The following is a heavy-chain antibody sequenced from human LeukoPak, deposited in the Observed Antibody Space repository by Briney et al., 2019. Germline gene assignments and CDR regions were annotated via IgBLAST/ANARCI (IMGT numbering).Heavy chain of an antibody. V-gene: IGHV3-15*01. J-gene: IGHJ6*02. CDR3: TTAYGSGSYYIINGMDV. CDR1: GFTLNNTW. D-gene: IGHD3-10*01. Sequence: GGSLRLSCAASGFTLNNTWMSWVRQAPGKGLEWVGRIKSKTDGGTTDYAAPVKGRFTISRDDSKNTLYLQMNSLKTEDTAVYYCTTAYGSGSYYIINGMDVWGQGTTVTVSS. CDR2: IKSKTDGGTT.